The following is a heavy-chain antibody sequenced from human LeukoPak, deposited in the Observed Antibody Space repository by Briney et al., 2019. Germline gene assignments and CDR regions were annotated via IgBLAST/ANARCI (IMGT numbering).Heavy chain of an antibody. D-gene: IGHD3-10*01. CDR1: GFTFSSYA. J-gene: IGHJ4*02. CDR2: ISGSGGTT. CDR3: AKGRDTLVRGVIITTRFDN. Sequence: TGGSLRLSCAASGFTFSSYAMTWVRQAPGKGLEWVAGISGSGGTTYYADSVKGRLTVSRDNSKNTLYLQMHSLRAEDTAVYYCAKGRDTLVRGVIITTRFDNWGQGTLVTVSS. V-gene: IGHV3-23*01.